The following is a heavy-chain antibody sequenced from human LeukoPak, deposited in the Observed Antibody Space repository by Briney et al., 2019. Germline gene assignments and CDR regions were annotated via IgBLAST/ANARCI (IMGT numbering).Heavy chain of an antibody. J-gene: IGHJ5*02. CDR3: ARDVKGYRYSHGFNTIFDP. CDR2: ISSSGSTI. CDR1: GFTFSDYY. Sequence: GGSLRLSCAASGFTFSDYYMSWIRQAPGKGLEWVSYISSSGSTIYYADSVKGRFTISRDNAKNSLYLQMNSLRAEDTAVYYCARDVKGYRYSHGFNTIFDPWGQGTLVTVSS. V-gene: IGHV3-11*01. D-gene: IGHD5-18*01.